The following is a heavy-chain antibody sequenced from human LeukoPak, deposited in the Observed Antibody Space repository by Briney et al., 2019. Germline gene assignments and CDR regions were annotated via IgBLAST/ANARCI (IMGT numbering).Heavy chain of an antibody. CDR1: GGTFSSYA. Sequence: SVKVSCKASGGTFSSYAISWVRQAPGQGLEWMGGIIPIFGTANYAQKFQGRATITTDESTSTAYMELSSLRSEDTAVYYCARGPFGELLSPYYFDYWGQGTLVTVSS. D-gene: IGHD1-26*01. V-gene: IGHV1-69*05. J-gene: IGHJ4*02. CDR3: ARGPFGELLSPYYFDY. CDR2: IIPIFGTA.